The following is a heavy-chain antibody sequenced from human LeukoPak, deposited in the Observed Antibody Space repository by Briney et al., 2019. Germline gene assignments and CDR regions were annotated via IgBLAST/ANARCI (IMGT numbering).Heavy chain of an antibody. Sequence: ASVKVSCKASGGTFSSYAISWVRPAPGQGLEWMGGIIPIFGTANYAQKFQGRVTITADESTSTAYMELSSLRSEDTAVYYCAREGTLGYCSGGSCYYFDYWGQGTLVTVSS. CDR3: AREGTLGYCSGGSCYYFDY. J-gene: IGHJ4*02. D-gene: IGHD2-15*01. CDR2: IIPIFGTA. V-gene: IGHV1-69*01. CDR1: GGTFSSYA.